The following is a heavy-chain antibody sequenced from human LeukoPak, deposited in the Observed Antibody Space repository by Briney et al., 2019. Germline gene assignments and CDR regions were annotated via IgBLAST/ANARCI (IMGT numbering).Heavy chain of an antibody. CDR1: GFTFSSYA. Sequence: GGSLRLSCAASGFTFSSYAMSWVRQAPGKGLEWVSAISGSGGSTYYAGSVKGRFTISRDNSKNTLYLQMNSLRAEDTAVYYCAKEVRYYYDSSGYFYWGQGTLVTVSS. CDR2: ISGSGGST. J-gene: IGHJ4*02. V-gene: IGHV3-23*01. CDR3: AKEVRYYYDSSGYFY. D-gene: IGHD3-22*01.